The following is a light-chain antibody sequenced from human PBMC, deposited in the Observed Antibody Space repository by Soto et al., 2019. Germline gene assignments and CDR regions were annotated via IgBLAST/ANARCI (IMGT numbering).Light chain of an antibody. CDR2: DAS. V-gene: IGKV3-11*01. Sequence: EIMLTQSPDTLSLSPGERATLSCRASQTVSSNYLAWCQQRPGQAPRLLIYDASNRATGIPARFSGSGSGTDFTLTISSLEPEDFAVYYCQQRSNWPITFGQGTRLEIK. CDR1: QTVSSNY. CDR3: QQRSNWPIT. J-gene: IGKJ5*01.